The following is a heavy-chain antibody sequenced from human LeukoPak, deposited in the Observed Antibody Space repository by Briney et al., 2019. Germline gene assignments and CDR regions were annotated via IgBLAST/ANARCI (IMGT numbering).Heavy chain of an antibody. CDR2: IYYSGST. J-gene: IGHJ3*02. V-gene: IGHV4-59*01. Sequence: PSETLSLTCTVSGGSISSYYWSWIRQPPGKGLEWIGYIYYSGSTNYNPSLKSRVTISVDTSKTQFSLKLSSVTAADRAVYYCARDRRYNWNFDAFDIWGQGTMVTVSS. D-gene: IGHD1-7*01. CDR1: GGSISSYY. CDR3: ARDRRYNWNFDAFDI.